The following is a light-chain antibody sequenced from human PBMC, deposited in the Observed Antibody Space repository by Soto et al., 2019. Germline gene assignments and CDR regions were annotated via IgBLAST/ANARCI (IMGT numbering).Light chain of an antibody. CDR1: QTISSW. J-gene: IGKJ1*01. CDR2: KAS. V-gene: IGKV1-5*03. CDR3: DLRQSRPQT. Sequence: DSRRTNTTNTLSGSVGDRVSITCRASQTISSWLAWYQQKPGKAPKLLIYKASTLKSGVPSRFSGSGSGTDFTLTINSLAPEDFAIYYCDLRQSRPQTFCQGTKVDIK.